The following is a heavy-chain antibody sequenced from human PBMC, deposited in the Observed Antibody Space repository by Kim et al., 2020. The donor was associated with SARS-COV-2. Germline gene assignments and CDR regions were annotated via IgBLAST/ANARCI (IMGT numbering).Heavy chain of an antibody. Sequence: STYYEVSVKGRFTISRDYSKNTLYLQMNSLRAEDTAVYYCARDHQQQPGYWGQGTLVTVSS. D-gene: IGHD6-13*01. V-gene: IGHV3-66*01. CDR3: ARDHQQQPGY. J-gene: IGHJ4*02. CDR2: ST.